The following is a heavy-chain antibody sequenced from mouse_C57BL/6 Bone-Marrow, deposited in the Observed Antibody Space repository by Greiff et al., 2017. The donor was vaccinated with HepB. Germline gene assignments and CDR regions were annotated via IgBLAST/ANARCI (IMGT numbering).Heavy chain of an antibody. J-gene: IGHJ4*01. Sequence: QVQLQQPGAELVRPGSSVKLSCKASGYTFTSYWMHWVKQRPIQGLEWIGNIDPSDSETHYNQKFKDKATLTVDKSSSTAYMQLSSLTSEDSAVYYCARNWATVVGNYAMDYWGQGTSVTVSS. D-gene: IGHD1-1*01. CDR1: GYTFTSYW. CDR3: ARNWATVVGNYAMDY. CDR2: IDPSDSET. V-gene: IGHV1-52*01.